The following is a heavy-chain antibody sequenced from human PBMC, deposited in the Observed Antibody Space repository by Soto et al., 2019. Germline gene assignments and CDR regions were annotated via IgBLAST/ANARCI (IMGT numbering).Heavy chain of an antibody. Sequence: SETLSLTCTVSGGSISSYYWSWIRQPPGKGLEWIGYIYYSGSTNYNPSLKSRVTISVDTSKNQFSLKLSSVTAADTAVYYCARASSANFFDYWGQGTPVTVSS. J-gene: IGHJ4*02. CDR1: GGSISSYY. D-gene: IGHD2-15*01. CDR2: IYYSGST. V-gene: IGHV4-59*01. CDR3: ARASSANFFDY.